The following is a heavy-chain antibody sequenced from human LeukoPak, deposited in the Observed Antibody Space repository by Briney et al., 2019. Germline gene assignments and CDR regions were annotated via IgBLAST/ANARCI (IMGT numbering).Heavy chain of an antibody. V-gene: IGHV4-31*11. CDR3: ARLSLVRGVVRWFDP. J-gene: IGHJ5*02. CDR1: GGSINNNAYY. CDR2: IYFSGNT. D-gene: IGHD3-10*01. Sequence: SETLSLTCAVSGGSINNNAYYWSWIRQHPGKGLEWIGDIYFSGNTRNNPSLKSRLAISVDTSKNQFSLKLTSVTVADTAVYYCARLSLVRGVVRWFDPWGQGTLVTVSP.